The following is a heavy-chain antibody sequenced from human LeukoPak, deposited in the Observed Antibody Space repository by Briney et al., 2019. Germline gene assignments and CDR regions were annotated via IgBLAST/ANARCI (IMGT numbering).Heavy chain of an antibody. V-gene: IGHV1-2*02. CDR1: GYTFTGYY. Sequence: ASVKVSCKASGYTFTGYYMHWVRQAPGQGLEWMGWNNPNSGGTNYAQKFQGRVTMTRDTSISTAYMELSRLRSDDTAVYYCARGQQWLEAFDYWGLGTLVTVSS. D-gene: IGHD6-19*01. J-gene: IGHJ4*02. CDR2: NNPNSGGT. CDR3: ARGQQWLEAFDY.